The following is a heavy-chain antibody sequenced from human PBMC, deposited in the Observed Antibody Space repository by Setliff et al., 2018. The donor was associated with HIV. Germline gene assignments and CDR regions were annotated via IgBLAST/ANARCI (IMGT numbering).Heavy chain of an antibody. CDR3: ATDPRRVSY. J-gene: IGHJ4*02. CDR1: GFTFTNYY. Sequence: LRLSCAASGFTFTNYYMSWIRQAPGKGLELLSYISVSGTDIKYADSVKGRFTISRDNAKNSLYLQMNSLRAEDTAVYYCATDPRRVSYWGQGTLVTVSS. CDR2: ISVSGTDI. V-gene: IGHV3-11*04. D-gene: IGHD2-21*01.